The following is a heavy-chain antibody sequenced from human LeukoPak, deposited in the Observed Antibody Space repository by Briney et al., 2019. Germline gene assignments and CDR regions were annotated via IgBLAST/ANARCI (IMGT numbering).Heavy chain of an antibody. D-gene: IGHD4-17*01. CDR3: ARVATVTTRSPVDY. Sequence: PGGSLRLSCAASGFTFSSYEMNWVRQAPGKGLEWVAVISYDGSNKYYADSVKGRFTISRDNSKNTLYLQMNSLRAEDTAVYYCARVATVTTRSPVDYWGQGTLVTVSS. CDR1: GFTFSSYE. V-gene: IGHV3-30*04. J-gene: IGHJ4*02. CDR2: ISYDGSNK.